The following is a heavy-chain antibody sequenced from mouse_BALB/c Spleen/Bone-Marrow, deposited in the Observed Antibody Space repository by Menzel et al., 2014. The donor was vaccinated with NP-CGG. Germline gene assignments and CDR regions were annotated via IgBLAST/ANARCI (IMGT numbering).Heavy chain of an antibody. J-gene: IGHJ4*01. D-gene: IGHD2-14*01. Sequence: VNLVESGPELVKPGASVKMSCKASGYTFTSYYIHWVRQRPGQGLEWIGWIYPGDGSTKYNEKFKGKTTLTADKSSSTAYMLLSSLTSEDSAIYFCARQGYRAMDYWGQGTSVTVSS. CDR1: GYTFTSYY. CDR2: IYPGDGST. V-gene: IGHV1S56*01. CDR3: ARQGYRAMDY.